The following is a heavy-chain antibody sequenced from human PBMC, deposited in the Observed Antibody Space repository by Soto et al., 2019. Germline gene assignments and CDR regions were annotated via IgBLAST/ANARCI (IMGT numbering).Heavy chain of an antibody. CDR3: AKRSPSGTYYFDY. CDR2: IGTTTGDL. Sequence: PGGSLRLSCAASGFTFTSYAMTWVRQGPGKGLEWVSSIGTTTGDLLYADSVKGRFTISRDNSRNTLYLQMNSLRTEDTAIYYCAKRSPSGTYYFDYWGQGTLVTVSS. J-gene: IGHJ4*02. D-gene: IGHD1-26*01. V-gene: IGHV3-23*01. CDR1: GFTFTSYA.